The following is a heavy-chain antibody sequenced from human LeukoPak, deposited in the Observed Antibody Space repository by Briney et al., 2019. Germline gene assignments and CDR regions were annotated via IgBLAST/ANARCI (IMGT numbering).Heavy chain of an antibody. CDR1: GYTFTSYD. J-gene: IGHJ6*03. Sequence: GASVKVSCKASGYTFTSYDINWVRQATGQGLEWMGWMNPNSGNTGYAQKFQGRATITRNTSISTAYMELSSLRSEDTAVYYCARGYCSGGSCYAYYYYYYMDVWGKGTTVTVSS. CDR3: ARGYCSGGSCYAYYYYYYMDV. V-gene: IGHV1-8*03. D-gene: IGHD2-15*01. CDR2: MNPNSGNT.